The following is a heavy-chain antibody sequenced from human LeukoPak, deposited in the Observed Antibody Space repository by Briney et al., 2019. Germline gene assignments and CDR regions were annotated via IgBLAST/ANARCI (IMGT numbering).Heavy chain of an antibody. J-gene: IGHJ4*02. CDR2: ISSTGDST. D-gene: IGHD6-19*01. V-gene: IGHV3-64D*09. CDR3: VKSDYAVAGWFDY. Sequence: GGSLRLSCSASGFIFSSYATHWVRQAPGKGLEYVSAISSTGDSTYYADSMKGRFTISRDNSKNTLYLQMSSLRTEDTAVYYCVKSDYAVAGWFDYWGQGTLVTVSS. CDR1: GFIFSSYA.